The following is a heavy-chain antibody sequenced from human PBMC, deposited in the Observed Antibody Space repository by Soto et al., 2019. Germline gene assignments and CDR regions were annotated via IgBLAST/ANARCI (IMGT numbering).Heavy chain of an antibody. CDR2: ISTYNGDT. D-gene: IGHD5-12*01. V-gene: IGHV1-18*01. J-gene: IGHJ6*04. CDR3: AREGVAPYYYSAMDV. CDR1: GYTFTRSG. Sequence: ASVKVSCKASGYTFTRSGISWVRQAPGQGLEWMGWISTYNGDTNYAQTFQGRVTMTTDTSTSTVHMEVRSLRSDDTAVYYCAREGVAPYYYSAMDVWCKGTPVTVSS.